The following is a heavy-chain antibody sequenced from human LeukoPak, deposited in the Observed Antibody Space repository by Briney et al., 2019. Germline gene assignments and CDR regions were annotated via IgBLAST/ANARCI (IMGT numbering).Heavy chain of an antibody. J-gene: IGHJ5*02. V-gene: IGHV3-23*01. CDR3: AKDPTDIVVVPAAIPVNWFDP. CDR1: GFTFSSYA. D-gene: IGHD2-2*01. CDR2: ISGSGGST. Sequence: QPGGSLRLSCAASGFTFSSYAMSRVRQAPGKGLEWVSAISGSGGSTYYADSVKGRFTISRDNSKNTLYLQMNSLRAEDTAVYYCAKDPTDIVVVPAAIPVNWFDPWGQGTLVTVSS.